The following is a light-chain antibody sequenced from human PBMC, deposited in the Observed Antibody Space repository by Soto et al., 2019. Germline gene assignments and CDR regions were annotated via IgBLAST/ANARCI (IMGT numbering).Light chain of an antibody. V-gene: IGKV3-20*01. CDR1: QSVSNNY. CDR3: QQYGSSGT. CDR2: GAS. J-gene: IGKJ1*01. Sequence: EIVLTQSPGNLSLSPGERATLSCRASQSVSNNYLAWYQQKPGQAPRIPIYGASNRSTGIPDRFSGSGSGTDFTLTISRLEPEDFAVYYCQQYGSSGTFGQGTKVEIK.